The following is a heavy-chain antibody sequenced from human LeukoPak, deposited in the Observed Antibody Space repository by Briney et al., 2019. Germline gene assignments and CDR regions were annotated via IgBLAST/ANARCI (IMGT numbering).Heavy chain of an antibody. J-gene: IGHJ4*02. D-gene: IGHD6-13*01. CDR2: ISGSGGST. Sequence: GGSLRLSCAASGFSLSASYMSWVRQAPGKGLEWVSAISGSGGSTYYADSVKGRFTISRDNSKNTLYLQMNSLRAEDTAVYYCAKFSVIAAAGTCYFDYWGQGTLVTVSS. V-gene: IGHV3-23*01. CDR3: AKFSVIAAAGTCYFDY. CDR1: GFSLSASY.